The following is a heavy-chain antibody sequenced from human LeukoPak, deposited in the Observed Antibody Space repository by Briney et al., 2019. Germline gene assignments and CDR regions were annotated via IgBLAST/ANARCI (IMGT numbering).Heavy chain of an antibody. CDR3: ARDGKGLLWFGEVRWFDP. J-gene: IGHJ5*02. V-gene: IGHV1-18*04. D-gene: IGHD3-10*01. CDR1: GYTFSSYY. CDR2: ISAYNGNT. Sequence: GASVKVSCKASGYTFSSYYVHWVRQAPGQGLEWMGWISAYNGNTNYAQKLQGRVTMTTDTSTSTAYMELRSLRSDDTAVYYCARDGKGLLWFGEVRWFDPWGQGTLVTVSS.